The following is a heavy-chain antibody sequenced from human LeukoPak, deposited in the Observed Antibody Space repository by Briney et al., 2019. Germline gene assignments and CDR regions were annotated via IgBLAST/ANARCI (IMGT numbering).Heavy chain of an antibody. CDR1: GGTFSSYA. J-gene: IGHJ1*01. D-gene: IGHD5-24*01. Sequence: SVKVSCKASGGTFSSYAISWVRQAPGQGLEWMGRIIPILGIANYAQKFQGRVTITADKSTSTAYMELGSLRAEDTAVYYCARDGRDGYNSPSGSEYFQHWGQGTLVTVSS. CDR2: IIPILGIA. V-gene: IGHV1-69*04. CDR3: ARDGRDGYNSPSGSEYFQH.